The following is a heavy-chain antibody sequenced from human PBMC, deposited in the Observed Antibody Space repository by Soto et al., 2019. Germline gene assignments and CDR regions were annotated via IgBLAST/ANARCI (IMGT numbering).Heavy chain of an antibody. J-gene: IGHJ4*02. CDR3: VRPNFGALTHFDF. D-gene: IGHD3-16*01. CDR1: GYTSTNYW. CDR2: IFPGDSDT. V-gene: IGHV5-51*01. Sequence: GESLKISCKAIGYTSTNYWIVWVRQTPGKGLEWMGVIFPGDSDTRYNPSFEGQVTVSADESISTAYLQWNTRKASDTAMYYCVRPNFGALTHFDFWGEGTLVTVSS.